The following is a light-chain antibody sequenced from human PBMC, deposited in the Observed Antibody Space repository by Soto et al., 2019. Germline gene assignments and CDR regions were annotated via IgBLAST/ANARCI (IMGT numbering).Light chain of an antibody. V-gene: IGLV2-23*01. Sequence: QSALTQPASVSGSPGQSITISCTGTSSDVGSSNLVSWYQQHPGKAPKLIIYEGSRRPSGVSGRFSGSKSGNTASLTISGLQAEDEADYYCCSFADSSTFYVFGTGTKLTVL. CDR3: CSFADSSTFYV. J-gene: IGLJ1*01. CDR2: EGS. CDR1: SSDVGSSNL.